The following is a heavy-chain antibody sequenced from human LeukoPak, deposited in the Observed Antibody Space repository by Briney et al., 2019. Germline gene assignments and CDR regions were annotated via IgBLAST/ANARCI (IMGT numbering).Heavy chain of an antibody. Sequence: PGGSLRLSWAASGFTFSSYAMSWVRQAPGKGLEWVSGISGSDGRTYYADSVKGRFTISRDNSKNTLYLQMNSLRAEDTAVYYCARAGITRFVYWGQGTLVTVSS. CDR2: ISGSDGRT. V-gene: IGHV3-23*01. CDR1: GFTFSSYA. CDR3: ARAGITRFVY. J-gene: IGHJ4*02. D-gene: IGHD3-10*01.